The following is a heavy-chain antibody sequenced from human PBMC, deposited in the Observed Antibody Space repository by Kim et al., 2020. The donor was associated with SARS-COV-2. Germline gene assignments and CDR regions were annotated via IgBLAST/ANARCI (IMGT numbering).Heavy chain of an antibody. V-gene: IGHV4-59*13. CDR3: ATYGGNSGFDN. J-gene: IGHJ4*02. CDR1: GVSISRYF. D-gene: IGHD4-17*01. CDR2: IYYTGST. Sequence: SETLSLTCSVSGVSISRYFWSWIRQPPGKGLEWIGYIYYTGSTNYNPSLKGRVTISLDTPKNQVSLSLNSVTAADTAVYYCATYGGNSGFDNWGQGTLGTVSS.